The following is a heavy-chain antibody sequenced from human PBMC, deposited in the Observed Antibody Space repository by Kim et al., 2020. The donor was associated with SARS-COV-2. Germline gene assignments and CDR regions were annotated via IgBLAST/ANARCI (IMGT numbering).Heavy chain of an antibody. CDR2: INHSGST. CDR3: ARGQGGY. J-gene: IGHJ4*02. V-gene: IGHV4-34*01. CDR1: GGSFSGYY. Sequence: SETLSLTCAVYGGSFSGYYWSWIRQPPGKGLEWIGEINHSGSTNYNPSLKSRVTISVDTSKNQFSLKLSSVTAADTAVYYCARGQGGYWGQGTLVTVSS.